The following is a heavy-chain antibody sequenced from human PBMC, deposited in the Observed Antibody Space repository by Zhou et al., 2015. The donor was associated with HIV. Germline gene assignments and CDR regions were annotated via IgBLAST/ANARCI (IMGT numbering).Heavy chain of an antibody. J-gene: IGHJ6*02. CDR2: IIPIFGTA. D-gene: IGHD3-22*01. V-gene: IGHV1-69*01. CDR3: ARAPIADSSGYSKPYYYYGMDV. Sequence: QVQLVQSGAEVKKPGSSVKVSCKASGGTFSSYAISWVRQAPGQGLEWMGGIIPIFGTANYAQKFQGRVTITADESTSTAYMELSSLRSEDTAVYYCARAPIADSSGYSKPYYYYGMDVWGQGTTVTVSS. CDR1: GGTFSSYA.